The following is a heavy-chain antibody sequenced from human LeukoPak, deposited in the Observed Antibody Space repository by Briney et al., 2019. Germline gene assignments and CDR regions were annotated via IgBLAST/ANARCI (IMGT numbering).Heavy chain of an antibody. CDR2: LYYSGST. V-gene: IGHV4-59*01. CDR3: ARGASFYYWAYYYYYMDV. D-gene: IGHD3-10*01. Sequence: SETLSLTCTVSGGSISSYYWTWIRQPPGKGLEWIGSLYYSGSTNYNPSLKSRVTISVDTSKNQFSLKLSSVTAADTAVYYCARGASFYYWAYYYYYMDVWGKGTTVTVSS. CDR1: GGSISSYY. J-gene: IGHJ6*03.